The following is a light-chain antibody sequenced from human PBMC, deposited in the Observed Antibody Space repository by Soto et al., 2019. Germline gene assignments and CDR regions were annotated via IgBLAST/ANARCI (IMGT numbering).Light chain of an antibody. Sequence: EIVLTQSPGTLSLSPGERATLSCRASQSISSSYLAWYQQKPGQAPRLLIYAASSRATGIPDRFSGSGSGTDFTLTISRLEPEDFAVYYCQQYGSSSYPFAQGTQLEI. J-gene: IGKJ2*01. CDR1: QSISSSY. CDR2: AAS. V-gene: IGKV3-20*01. CDR3: QQYGSSSYP.